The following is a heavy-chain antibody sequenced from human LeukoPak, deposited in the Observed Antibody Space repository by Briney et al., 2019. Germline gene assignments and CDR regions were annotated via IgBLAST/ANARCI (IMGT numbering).Heavy chain of an antibody. CDR2: FYTSGST. Sequence: SETLSLTCTVSGGSISSYYWSWIRQPAGKGLEWIGRFYTSGSTNYNPSLKSRVTMSVDTSKSQFSLKLSSVTAADTAVYYCAREGYYCYYTDVWGKGTTVTVSS. V-gene: IGHV4-4*07. CDR3: AREGYYCYYTDV. J-gene: IGHJ6*03. CDR1: GGSISSYY.